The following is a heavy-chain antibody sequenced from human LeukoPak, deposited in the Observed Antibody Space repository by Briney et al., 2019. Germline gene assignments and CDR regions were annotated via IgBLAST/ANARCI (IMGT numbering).Heavy chain of an antibody. D-gene: IGHD4-23*01. CDR3: ARHEGGNLDFDY. V-gene: IGHV4-59*08. Sequence: SETLSLTCTVSGGSISSFFWSWIRRPPGKGLEWIGYIHYSGSTNYNPSLESRVTISVDTSKNQFSLNLSSVTAADTAVYYCARHEGGNLDFDYWGQGTLVTVSS. CDR2: IHYSGST. J-gene: IGHJ4*02. CDR1: GGSISSFF.